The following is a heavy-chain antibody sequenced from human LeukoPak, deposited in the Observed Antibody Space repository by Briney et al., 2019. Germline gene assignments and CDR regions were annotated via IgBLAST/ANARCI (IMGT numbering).Heavy chain of an antibody. V-gene: IGHV3-21*01. Sequence: PGGSLRLSCAASGFTFSSYSMNWVRQAPGKGLEWVSSISSSSSYIYYADSVKGRFTISRDNAKNSLYLQMNSLRAEDTAVYYCAREELRAAGTFSWFDPWGQGTLVTVSS. CDR3: AREELRAAGTFSWFDP. J-gene: IGHJ5*02. D-gene: IGHD6-13*01. CDR1: GFTFSSYS. CDR2: ISSSSSYI.